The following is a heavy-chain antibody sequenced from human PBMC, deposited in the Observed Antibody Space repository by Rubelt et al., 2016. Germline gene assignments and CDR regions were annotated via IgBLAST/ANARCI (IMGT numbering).Heavy chain of an antibody. D-gene: IGHD5-12*01. V-gene: IGHV4-39*01. Sequence: QLQLQESGPGLVKPSETLSLTCTVSGGSISSSSYYWGWIRQPPGKGLEWIGSIYYSGSTYYNPSLRSRVTISVDTSTNQFSLKLSSVTAADTAVYYCARHSAILSYSGYDPAFDYWGQGTLVTVSS. J-gene: IGHJ4*02. CDR1: GGSISSSSYY. CDR3: ARHSAILSYSGYDPAFDY. CDR2: IYYSGST.